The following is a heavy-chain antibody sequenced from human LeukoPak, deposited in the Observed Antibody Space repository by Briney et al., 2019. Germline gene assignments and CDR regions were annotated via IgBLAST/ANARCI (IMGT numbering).Heavy chain of an antibody. CDR3: ARDYYHFGSGWGRPLDY. CDR1: GFAFSSNA. V-gene: IGHV3-48*01. CDR2: ISGSGSVQ. D-gene: IGHD3-3*01. Sequence: GGSLRLSCAASGFAFSSNAMTWVRQAPGKGREWLSYISGSGSVQYYADSVKGRFTISRDNAKNSLYLQMNSLRGEGTAMYYCARDYYHFGSGWGRPLDYWGQGTLVSVSS. J-gene: IGHJ4*02.